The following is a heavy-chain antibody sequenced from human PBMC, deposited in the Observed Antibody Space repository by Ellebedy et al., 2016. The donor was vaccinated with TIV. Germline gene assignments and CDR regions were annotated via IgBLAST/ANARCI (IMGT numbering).Heavy chain of an antibody. Sequence: PGGSLRLSCAASGFTFSDYYMSWVRRAPGKGLEWVSYISSSSGSTRYYADSVKGRFTLSRDNAKNSLYLQSNSLSAEDTAVYYCARVQYSSSWYVNYGMDVWGQGTTVTVSS. CDR3: ARVQYSSSWYVNYGMDV. V-gene: IGHV3-11*01. CDR2: ISSSSGSTR. D-gene: IGHD6-13*01. J-gene: IGHJ6*02. CDR1: GFTFSDYY.